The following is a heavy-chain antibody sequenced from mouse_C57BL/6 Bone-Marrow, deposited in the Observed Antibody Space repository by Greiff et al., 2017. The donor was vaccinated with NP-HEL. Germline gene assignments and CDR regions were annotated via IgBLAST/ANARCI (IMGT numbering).Heavy chain of an antibody. Sequence: LVESGAELVKPGASVKMSCKASGYTFTSYWITWVKQRPGQGLEWIGDIYPGSGSTNYNEKFKSKATLTVDTSSSTAYMQLSSLTSEDSAVYYCASEQPQYSEVWGTGTTVTVSS. J-gene: IGHJ1*03. CDR2: IYPGSGST. CDR1: GYTFTSYW. D-gene: IGHD6-1*01. CDR3: ASEQPQYSEV. V-gene: IGHV1-55*01.